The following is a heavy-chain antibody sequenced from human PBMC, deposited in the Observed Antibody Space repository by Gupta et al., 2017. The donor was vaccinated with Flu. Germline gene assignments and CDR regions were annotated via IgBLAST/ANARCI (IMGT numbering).Heavy chain of an antibody. V-gene: IGHV3-7*01. Sequence: EVQLVESGGGLVQPGGSLRLSCEASGLTFGSYWMSWVRKVPGKGVEWVANIKQEGSEKNYVNSAKGRFTIARDNAKNSLYLEMNGLRVEDTAVYYCASGSGSSCYRSDHWGQGTLVTVSS. J-gene: IGHJ5*02. D-gene: IGHD2-15*01. CDR2: IKQEGSEK. CDR3: ASGSGSSCYRSDH. CDR1: GLTFGSYW.